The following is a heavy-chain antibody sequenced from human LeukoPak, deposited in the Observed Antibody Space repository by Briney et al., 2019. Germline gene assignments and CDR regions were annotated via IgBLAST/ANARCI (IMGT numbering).Heavy chain of an antibody. V-gene: IGHV1-2*02. D-gene: IGHD3-16*01. Sequence: ASVKVSCKASGYTFTDYYMHWVRQAPGQGLEWMGWISPNSGGTNYAQKFQGRVTMTRDTSISTAYMELSRLRSDDTAVNYCARDYVGDNWFDPWGQGTLVTVSS. CDR2: ISPNSGGT. J-gene: IGHJ5*02. CDR1: GYTFTDYY. CDR3: ARDYVGDNWFDP.